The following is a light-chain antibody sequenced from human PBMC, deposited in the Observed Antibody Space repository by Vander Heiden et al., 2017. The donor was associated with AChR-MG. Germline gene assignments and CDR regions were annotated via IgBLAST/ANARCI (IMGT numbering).Light chain of an antibody. CDR1: QSISSY. CDR3: QQSYSTVWT. Sequence: DIQLTQSPSSLSASVGDRVTITCRASQSISSYLNWYQQKPGKAPKLLIYAASSLQRGVPSRFSGSGSGTDFTLTISSLQPEDFATYYCQQSYSTVWTFGPGTKVEIK. V-gene: IGKV1-39*01. CDR2: AAS. J-gene: IGKJ1*01.